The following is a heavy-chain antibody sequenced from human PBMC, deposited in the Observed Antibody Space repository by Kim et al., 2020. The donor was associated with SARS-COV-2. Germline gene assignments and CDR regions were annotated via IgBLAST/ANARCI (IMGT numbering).Heavy chain of an antibody. CDR3: ARGGGWYELETGYGGSLHN. V-gene: IGHV4-61*01. J-gene: IGHJ1*01. D-gene: IGHD3-9*01. Sequence: SETLSLTCTVSGGSVSSGSYYWSWIRQPPGKGLEWIGYIYYSGSTNYNPSLKSRVTISVDTSKNQFSLKLSSVTAADTAVYYCARGGGWYELETGYGGSLHNWGARTPGTLSS. CDR2: IYYSGST. CDR1: GGSVSSGSYY.